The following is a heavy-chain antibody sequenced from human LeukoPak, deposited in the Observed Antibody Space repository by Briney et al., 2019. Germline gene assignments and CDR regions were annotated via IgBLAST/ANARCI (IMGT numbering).Heavy chain of an antibody. Sequence: GGSLRLSCAASGFTFSTYSMNWVRQPPGKGLEWVSSITSSYPTTFYADSVKGRFTVSRDDANNSLYLQMNSLRAEDTAVYYCARDLSRGRYMDVWGEGTTVTVSS. D-gene: IGHD3-10*01. J-gene: IGHJ6*03. CDR1: GFTFSTYS. CDR2: ITSSYPTT. CDR3: ARDLSRGRYMDV. V-gene: IGHV3-21*01.